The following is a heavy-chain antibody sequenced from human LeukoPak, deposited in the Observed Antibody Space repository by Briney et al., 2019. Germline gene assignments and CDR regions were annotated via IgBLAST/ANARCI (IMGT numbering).Heavy chain of an antibody. CDR3: ARVRRRDYGGNAFDY. V-gene: IGHV4-39*07. J-gene: IGHJ4*02. D-gene: IGHD4-23*01. Sequence: SETLSLTCTVSGGSISTSTYYWGWIRQPPGKGLEWIGSIYYSGSTYYNPSLKSRVTISVDTSKNQFSLKLSSVTAADTAVYYCARVRRRDYGGNAFDYWGQGTLVTVSS. CDR2: IYYSGST. CDR1: GGSISTSTYY.